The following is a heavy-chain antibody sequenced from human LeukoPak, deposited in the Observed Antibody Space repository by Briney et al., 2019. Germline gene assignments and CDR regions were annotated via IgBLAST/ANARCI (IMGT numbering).Heavy chain of an antibody. CDR2: IIPILGIA. CDR3: ARLNSSSSYLNYYYYYMDV. Sequence: SVKVSCKASGGTFSSYTISWVRQAPGQGLEWMGRIIPILGIANYAQKFHGRVTITADKSTSTAYMALSSLRSEDTAVYYCARLNSSSSYLNYYYYYMDVWGKGTTVTVSS. V-gene: IGHV1-69*02. CDR1: GGTFSSYT. D-gene: IGHD6-6*01. J-gene: IGHJ6*03.